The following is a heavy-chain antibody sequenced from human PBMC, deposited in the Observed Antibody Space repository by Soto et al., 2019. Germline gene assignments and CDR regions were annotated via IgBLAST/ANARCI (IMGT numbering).Heavy chain of an antibody. D-gene: IGHD3-3*01. V-gene: IGHV1-69*13. CDR1: GGTFSSYA. J-gene: IGHJ5*02. CDR2: IIPIFGTA. CDR3: ARFRPKGGDKYYDFWSGYYAWFDP. Sequence: SVKVSCKASGGTFSSYAISWVRQAPGQGLEWMGGIIPIFGTANYAQKFQGRVTITADESTSTAYMELSSLRSEDTAVYYCARFRPKGGDKYYDFWSGYYAWFDPWGQGTLVTVSS.